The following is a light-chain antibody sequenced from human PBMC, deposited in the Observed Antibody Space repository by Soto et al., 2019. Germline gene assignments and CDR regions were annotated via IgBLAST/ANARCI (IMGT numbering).Light chain of an antibody. CDR1: QSVSSF. V-gene: IGKV3-20*01. Sequence: EILLTQSPCTLSLSAGDRATISCRASQSVSSFLAWFQQKPGKAPRLLIYGASTWASGIPARFSGSGSGTDFTLTIASLQPEDFAVYYCHHYVGAPCAFGPGTRVDIK. CDR3: HHYVGAPCA. CDR2: GAS. J-gene: IGKJ1*01.